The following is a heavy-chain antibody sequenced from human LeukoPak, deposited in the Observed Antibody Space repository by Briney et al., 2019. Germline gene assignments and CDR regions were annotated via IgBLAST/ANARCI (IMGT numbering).Heavy chain of an antibody. V-gene: IGHV3-9*01. D-gene: IGHD6-19*01. CDR2: ISWNSGSI. CDR1: GFTFDDYA. CDR3: AKSGVEAGTYDY. J-gene: IGHJ4*02. Sequence: PGGSLGLSCAASGFTFDDYAMHWVRQAPGKGLEWVSGISWNSGSIGYADSVKGRFTISRDNAKNSLYLQMNSLRAEDTALYYCAKSGVEAGTYDYWGQGTLVTVSS.